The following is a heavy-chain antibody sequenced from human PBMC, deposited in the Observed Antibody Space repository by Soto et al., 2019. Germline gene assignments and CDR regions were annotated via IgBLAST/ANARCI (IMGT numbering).Heavy chain of an antibody. CDR2: IYYSGST. D-gene: IGHD3-22*01. V-gene: IGHV4-30-4*01. CDR1: GGSISSGDNY. J-gene: IGHJ4*02. CDR3: ARDGDYYDSTGYYWRYFDY. Sequence: QVQLQESGPGLVKPSQTLSLTCTVSGGSISSGDNYWSGIRQPTGKGLEWIGYIYYSGSTYYNPSLKSRVTISVDTSKNQFSLKLSSVTAADTAVYYCARDGDYYDSTGYYWRYFDYWGQGTLVTVSS.